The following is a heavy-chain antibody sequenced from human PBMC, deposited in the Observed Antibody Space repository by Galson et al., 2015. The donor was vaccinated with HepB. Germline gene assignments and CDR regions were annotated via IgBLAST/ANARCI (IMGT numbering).Heavy chain of an antibody. J-gene: IGHJ4*02. CDR2: IGGKTDGGTL. CDR3: ATYINGYSRY. V-gene: IGHV3-15*04. Sequence: SLRLSCAASGFTFSNAWMTWVRQAPGKGLEWVGRIGGKTDGGTLNYAAPVKGRFTISRDDSQNTLYLQMNSLETEDTALYYCATYINGYSRYWGQGTLVTVSS. CDR1: GFTFSNAW. D-gene: IGHD3-22*01.